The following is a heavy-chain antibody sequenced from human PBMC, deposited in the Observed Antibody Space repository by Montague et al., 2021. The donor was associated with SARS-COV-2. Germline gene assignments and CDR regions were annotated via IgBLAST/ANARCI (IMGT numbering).Heavy chain of an antibody. J-gene: IGHJ6*02. D-gene: IGHD6-19*01. CDR1: GDSASSNRAA. Sequence: SAISGDSASSNRAAWNWIRQSPSRGLEWLGRTYYRSKWYNEYAVSVNSRITINPDTSKNQFSLQVSSVTPEDTAVYYCARGADRYYFYGMDVWGQGTTVTVSS. CDR2: TYYRSKWYN. V-gene: IGHV6-1*01. CDR3: ARGADRYYFYGMDV.